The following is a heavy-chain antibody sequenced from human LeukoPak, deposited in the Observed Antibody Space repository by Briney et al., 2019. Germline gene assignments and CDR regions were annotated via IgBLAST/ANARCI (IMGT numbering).Heavy chain of an antibody. Sequence: PSGTLSLTCAVSGGSISSSSYYWGWFRQPPGKGLEWIGSINYSGSTSYNPSLKSRVTISVDTSKNQFSLKVTSVTAADTAVHYCARHVAAGRCFDYWGQGTLVTVSS. D-gene: IGHD1-26*01. CDR3: ARHVAAGRCFDY. J-gene: IGHJ4*02. CDR2: INYSGST. CDR1: GGSISSSSYY. V-gene: IGHV4-39*01.